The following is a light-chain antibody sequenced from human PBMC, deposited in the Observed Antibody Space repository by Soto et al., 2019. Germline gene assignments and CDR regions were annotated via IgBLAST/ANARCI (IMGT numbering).Light chain of an antibody. V-gene: IGLV2-23*02. Sequence: QSVLTQPASVSGSPGQSITISCTGTSSDVGSYNLVSWYQQHPGKAPKLMIYGVSKRPSGVSNRFSGSKSGNTASLTISGLQAEDEADYYCCSYAGSSTFVYVFGTGTKVTVL. CDR2: GVS. J-gene: IGLJ1*01. CDR1: SSDVGSYNL. CDR3: CSYAGSSTFVYV.